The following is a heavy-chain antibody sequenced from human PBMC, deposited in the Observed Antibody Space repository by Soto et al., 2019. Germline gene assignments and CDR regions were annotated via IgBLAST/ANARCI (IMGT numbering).Heavy chain of an antibody. J-gene: IGHJ6*02. CDR3: ARGDYGSGSYRAYYYYYGMDV. Sequence: LGESLKISCKGSGYSFTSYWIGWVRQMPGKGLEWIGIIYPGDSDTRYSPSFQGQVTISADKSISTAYLQRSSLKASDTAMYYCARGDYGSGSYRAYYYYYGMDVWGQGTTVTVSS. D-gene: IGHD3-10*01. CDR1: GYSFTSYW. CDR2: IYPGDSDT. V-gene: IGHV5-51*01.